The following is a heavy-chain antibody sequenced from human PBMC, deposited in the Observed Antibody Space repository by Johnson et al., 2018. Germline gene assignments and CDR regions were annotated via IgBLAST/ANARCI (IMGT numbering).Heavy chain of an antibody. CDR2: ISSSSSYI. CDR3: AGEGTGTTGGAFDI. V-gene: IGHV3-21*01. J-gene: IGHJ3*02. D-gene: IGHD3-10*01. CDR1: GFTFSNYG. Sequence: VQLVQSGGGVVQPGRSLRLSCAASGFTFSNYGMHWVRQAPGKGLEWVSSISSSSSYIYYADSVKGRFTISRDNAKNSLYLQMNSMRDEDTAVYYCAGEGTGTTGGAFDIWGQGTMVTVSS.